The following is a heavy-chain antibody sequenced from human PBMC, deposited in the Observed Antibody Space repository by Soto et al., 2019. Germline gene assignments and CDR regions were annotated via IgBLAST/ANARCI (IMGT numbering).Heavy chain of an antibody. Sequence: EVQLLESGGGLVQPGGSLRLSCAASGFTFSSYSMSWVRQAPGKGLEWASSITDGGTYYADSVKGRFSISRDNSKNTLYLQMNSLRAEDTAVYYCAKLVRSWGQGTLVTVSS. J-gene: IGHJ5*02. V-gene: IGHV3-23*01. CDR3: AKLVRS. CDR2: ITDGGT. CDR1: GFTFSSYS.